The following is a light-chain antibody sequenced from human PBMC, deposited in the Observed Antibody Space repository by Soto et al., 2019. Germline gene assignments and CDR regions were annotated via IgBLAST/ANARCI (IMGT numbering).Light chain of an antibody. CDR1: SSNIGSNT. J-gene: IGLJ2*01. CDR2: SNN. Sequence: QSVLTQPPSASGTPGQRVTISCSGSSSNIGSNTVNWYQQLPGTAPQLLIYSNNQRPSGVPDRFSGSKSGTSTSLAISGVQSEDEADYYCAAWDDSLNGHVVFGGGTKLTVL. CDR3: AAWDDSLNGHVV. V-gene: IGLV1-44*01.